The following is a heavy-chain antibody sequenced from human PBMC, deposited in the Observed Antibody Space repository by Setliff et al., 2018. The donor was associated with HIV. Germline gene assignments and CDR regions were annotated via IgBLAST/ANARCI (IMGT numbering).Heavy chain of an antibody. J-gene: IGHJ4*02. Sequence: PSETLSLTCTVSGGSISSSSYYWGWIRQPPGKGLEWIGSIYYSGSTYYNPSLKSRVTISVDTSKNQFSLKLSSLTAADTAVYYCARVLYRGSGSYYFDYWGQGTLVTVSS. CDR3: ARVLYRGSGSYYFDY. V-gene: IGHV4-39*07. CDR1: GGSISSSSYY. CDR2: IYYSGST. D-gene: IGHD3-10*01.